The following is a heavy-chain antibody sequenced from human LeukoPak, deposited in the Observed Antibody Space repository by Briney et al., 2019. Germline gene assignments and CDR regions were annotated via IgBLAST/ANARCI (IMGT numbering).Heavy chain of an antibody. Sequence: SETLSLTCTVSGGSISSGSYYWSWIRQPAGKGLEWIGRIYTSGSTNYNPSLKSRVTISVDTSRNQFSLKLSSVTAADTAVYYCARALSYDILTGYSLYYFDYWGQGTLVTVSS. D-gene: IGHD3-9*01. J-gene: IGHJ4*02. CDR3: ARALSYDILTGYSLYYFDY. CDR1: GGSISSGSYY. V-gene: IGHV4-61*02. CDR2: IYTSGST.